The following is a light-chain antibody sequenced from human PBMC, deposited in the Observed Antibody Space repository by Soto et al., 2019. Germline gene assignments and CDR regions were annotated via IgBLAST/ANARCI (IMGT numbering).Light chain of an antibody. CDR3: QSYDSSLSAYV. V-gene: IGLV1-40*01. J-gene: IGLJ1*01. CDR2: GNS. Sequence: QSVLAQPPSVSGAPGQKVTISCTGSSSNIGAGYDLHWYQQLPGTAPKLLLYGNSNRPSGVPDRFSGSKSGTSASLAITGLQAEDEADYYCQSYDSSLSAYVFGTGTKATV. CDR1: SSNIGAGYD.